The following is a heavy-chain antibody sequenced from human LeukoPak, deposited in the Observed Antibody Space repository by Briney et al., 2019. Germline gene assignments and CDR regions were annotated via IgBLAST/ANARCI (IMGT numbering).Heavy chain of an antibody. CDR1: GASITIPDYY. V-gene: IGHV4-39*01. J-gene: IGHJ4*02. CDR2: ISHTGTT. D-gene: IGHD1-26*01. CDR3: ATREHQVQRLPGDY. Sequence: PSETLSLTCAVSGASITIPDYYWGWIRLPPGKGLEWIGTISHTGTTYYNPSLQSRVSISVDKSRNQFSLKLSSVTAADTAVYYCATREHQVQRLPGDYWGRGTQVTVSS.